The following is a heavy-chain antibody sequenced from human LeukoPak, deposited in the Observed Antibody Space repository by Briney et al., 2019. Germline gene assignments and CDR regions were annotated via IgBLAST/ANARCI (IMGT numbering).Heavy chain of an antibody. CDR1: GFTLSSYW. CDR2: IKQDGSEK. D-gene: IGHD2-2*01. CDR3: ARALDSSTSRYQAFEY. Sequence: GGSLRLSCAASGFTLSSYWMTWVRQAPGKGLEWVANIKQDGSEKYYVDSVKGRFTIFRDNAKNSLYLQMNSLRAEDTAVYYCARALDSSTSRYQAFEYWGQGTLVTVSS. J-gene: IGHJ4*02. V-gene: IGHV3-7*01.